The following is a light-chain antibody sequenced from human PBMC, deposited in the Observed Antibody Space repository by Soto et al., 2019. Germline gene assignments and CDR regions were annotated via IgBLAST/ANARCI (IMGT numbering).Light chain of an antibody. CDR1: QSVSSSY. J-gene: IGKJ2*01. V-gene: IGKV3-20*01. CDR2: GAS. CDR3: QQYGSSRDT. Sequence: EIVLTQSPGTLSLSPGERATLSCRASQSVSSSYLAWYQQKPGQAPRLLIYGASSRATGIPDRFSGSGSGTDFTLTISRLEPEDFAVYYCQQYGSSRDTFGQGNNQEIK.